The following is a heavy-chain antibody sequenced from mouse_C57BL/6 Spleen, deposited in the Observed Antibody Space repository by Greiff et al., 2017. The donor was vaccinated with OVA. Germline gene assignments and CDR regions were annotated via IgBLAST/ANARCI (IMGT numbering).Heavy chain of an antibody. CDR1: GFTFSSYA. CDR2: ISDGGSYT. V-gene: IGHV5-4*01. CDR3: ARAYYGTLWYFDV. D-gene: IGHD1-1*01. Sequence: DVHLVESGGGLVKPGGSLKLSCAASGFTFSSYAMSWVRQTPEKRLEWVATISDGGSYTYYPDNVKGRFTISRDNAKNNLYLQMSHLKSEDTAMYYCARAYYGTLWYFDVWGTGTTVTVSS. J-gene: IGHJ1*03.